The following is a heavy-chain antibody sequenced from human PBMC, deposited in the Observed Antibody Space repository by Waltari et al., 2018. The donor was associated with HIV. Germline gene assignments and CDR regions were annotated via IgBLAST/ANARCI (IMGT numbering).Heavy chain of an antibody. J-gene: IGHJ4*02. Sequence: QVQLQESGPGLVKPSETLSLTCTVSGGSIRNYYWSWIRRPPGKGLEWIGYIHYTGSTNYSPSLKSRVTISADTSNNHFSLKLNSVTATDTAVYYCAKSSGAFVDSWGQGTLVTVSS. CDR3: AKSSGAFVDS. V-gene: IGHV4-59*01. CDR1: GGSIRNYY. CDR2: IHYTGST. D-gene: IGHD3-10*01.